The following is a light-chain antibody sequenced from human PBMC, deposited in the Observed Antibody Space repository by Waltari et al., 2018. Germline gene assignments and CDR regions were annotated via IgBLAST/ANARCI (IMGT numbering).Light chain of an antibody. CDR1: QSLLHSNGYNY. CDR3: MQALQAPLT. V-gene: IGKV2-28*01. Sequence: DIVVTQSPISQPVTPGEPASISCRSSQSLLHSNGYNYLDWYLQKPGQSPQLLIYLGSNRASGVPDRFSGSGSGTDFTLKISRVEAEDVGVYYCMQALQAPLTFGGGTKVEIK. J-gene: IGKJ4*01. CDR2: LGS.